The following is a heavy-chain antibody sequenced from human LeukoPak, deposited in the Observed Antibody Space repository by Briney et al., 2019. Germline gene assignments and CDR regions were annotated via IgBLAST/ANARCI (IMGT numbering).Heavy chain of an antibody. CDR1: GYTFTSYA. Sequence: ASVKVSCKASGYTFTSYAMHWVRQAPGQRLERMGWINAGNGNTKYSQKFQGRVTITRDTSASTAYMELSSLRSEDTAVYYCARDPITMVRGGQNWFDPWGQGTLVTVSS. CDR2: INAGNGNT. CDR3: ARDPITMVRGGQNWFDP. V-gene: IGHV1-3*01. J-gene: IGHJ5*02. D-gene: IGHD3-10*01.